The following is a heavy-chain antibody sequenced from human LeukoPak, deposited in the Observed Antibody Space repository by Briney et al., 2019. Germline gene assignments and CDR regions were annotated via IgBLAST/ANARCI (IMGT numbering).Heavy chain of an antibody. J-gene: IGHJ4*02. Sequence: GGSLRLSCAASGLTFSKYWMTWVRQAPGKGLEWVANIKEDGSEKYYVDSVKGRFTISRDNAKNSVYLQMNSLRAEDTAVYYCARQNFYPDYWGQGTLVTVSS. D-gene: IGHD1-7*01. CDR3: ARQNFYPDY. CDR2: IKEDGSEK. CDR1: GLTFSKYW. V-gene: IGHV3-7*01.